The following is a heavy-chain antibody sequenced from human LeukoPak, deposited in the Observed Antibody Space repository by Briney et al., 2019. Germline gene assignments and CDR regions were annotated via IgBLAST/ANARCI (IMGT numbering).Heavy chain of an antibody. Sequence: HVASVKVSCKASGYTFTSYGISWVRQAPGQGLEWMGWISAYNGNTNYAQKLQGRVTMTTDTSTSTAYMELRSLRSDDTAVYYCARVDHGSGSYYKGLDYWGQGTLVTVSS. V-gene: IGHV1-18*01. D-gene: IGHD3-10*01. CDR3: ARVDHGSGSYYKGLDY. CDR1: GYTFTSYG. CDR2: ISAYNGNT. J-gene: IGHJ4*02.